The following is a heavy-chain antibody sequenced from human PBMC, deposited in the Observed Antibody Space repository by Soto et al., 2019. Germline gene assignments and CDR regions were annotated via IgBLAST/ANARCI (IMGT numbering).Heavy chain of an antibody. CDR1: GFTFSSYA. J-gene: IGHJ4*02. Sequence: PGGSLRLSCAASGFTFSSYAMSWVRQAPGKGLEWIGYIYDSGSPNYNPSLRSRVTISIDKSKNHLSLMLSSVTAADTAVYYCARLYSSSSEGLDYWGKGTLVTVSS. D-gene: IGHD6-6*01. CDR3: ARLYSSSSEGLDY. V-gene: IGHV4-59*01. CDR2: IYDSGSP.